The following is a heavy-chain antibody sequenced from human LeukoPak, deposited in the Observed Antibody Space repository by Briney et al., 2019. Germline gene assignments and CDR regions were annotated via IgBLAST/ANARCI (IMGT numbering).Heavy chain of an antibody. CDR2: LNHSGSS. V-gene: IGHV4-34*01. Sequence: PSETLSLTCAVYGGSFSNYFWAWIRPPPGKGLEWVGGLNHSGSSNYNPSLKSRIAISVVTSKNQFSLKLSSLTAADTAVYYCARLYASDIKYDHWGQGTLVTVSS. CDR1: GGSFSNYF. CDR3: ARLYASDIKYDH. D-gene: IGHD3-16*01. J-gene: IGHJ4*02.